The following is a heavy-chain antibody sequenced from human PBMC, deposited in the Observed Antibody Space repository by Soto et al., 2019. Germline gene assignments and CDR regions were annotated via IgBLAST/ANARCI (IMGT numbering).Heavy chain of an antibody. CDR3: ARHPSDFWFDP. CDR2: IYYSGST. J-gene: IGHJ5*02. D-gene: IGHD2-21*02. CDR1: GGSISSSSYF. Sequence: QLQLQESGPGLVKPSETLSLTCTVSGGSISSSSYFWGWIRQPPGKGLEWIGRIYYSGSTYYNPSLKSRVTVSEDTSKNQFSLKLSSVTDADTAVYYCARHPSDFWFDPWGQGTLVTVSS. V-gene: IGHV4-39*01.